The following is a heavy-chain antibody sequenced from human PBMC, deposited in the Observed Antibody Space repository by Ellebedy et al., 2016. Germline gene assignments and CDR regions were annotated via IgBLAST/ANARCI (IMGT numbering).Heavy chain of an antibody. CDR2: ISGSGDSA. V-gene: IGHV3-23*01. J-gene: IGHJ6*02. CDR3: ARDDYSRGSYYYYGMDV. Sequence: GGSLRLSCAASGFTFNNYVMTWVRQAPGKRLEWVSLISGSGDSAYYADSVKGRFTLSRDNSKSTLYLQMNSLRAEDTAVYYCARDDYSRGSYYYYGMDVWGQGTTVTVSS. CDR1: GFTFNNYV. D-gene: IGHD4-11*01.